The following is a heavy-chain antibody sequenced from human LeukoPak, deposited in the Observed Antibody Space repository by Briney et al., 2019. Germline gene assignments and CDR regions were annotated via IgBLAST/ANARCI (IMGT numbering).Heavy chain of an antibody. V-gene: IGHV4-59*07. Sequence: PSDPLSLTCSVSDGSINSYYWNWIRRPPGKGLEWIGYIYYNGNTNYSPSLKSRVTMSVDTSKNLFSLKVSSVTAADTAVYYCARGRSNYYGMDVWGRGTTVTVSS. CDR2: IYYNGNT. CDR1: DGSINSYY. CDR3: ARGRSNYYGMDV. J-gene: IGHJ6*02. D-gene: IGHD1-26*01.